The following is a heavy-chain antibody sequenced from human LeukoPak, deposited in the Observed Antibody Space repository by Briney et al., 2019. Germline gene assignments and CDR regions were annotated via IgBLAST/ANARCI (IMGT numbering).Heavy chain of an antibody. D-gene: IGHD6-19*01. CDR1: GFTFSNYW. Sequence: PGGSLRLSCAASGFTFSNYWMTWVRQAPGKGLEWVANIKQDGSETYYVDPVKGRFTISRDNAKNSLYLQLNSLRAEDTAVYYCARADFLLAVAGDFDYWGQGTLVTVSS. J-gene: IGHJ4*02. CDR2: IKQDGSET. CDR3: ARADFLLAVAGDFDY. V-gene: IGHV3-7*01.